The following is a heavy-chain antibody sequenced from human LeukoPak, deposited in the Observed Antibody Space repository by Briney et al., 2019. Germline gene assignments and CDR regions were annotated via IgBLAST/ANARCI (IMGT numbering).Heavy chain of an antibody. V-gene: IGHV1-46*01. CDR3: AREGLQGDFDY. D-gene: IGHD3-16*01. Sequence: ASVKVSCKAYGYTFTSRYIRWVRQAPGQGLEWMGVINPSGGSTSYAQNFQGRVTMTRDTSTSTVYMELSSLRSEDTVVYYCAREGLQGDFDYWGQGTLVTVSS. CDR1: GYTFTSRY. J-gene: IGHJ4*02. CDR2: INPSGGST.